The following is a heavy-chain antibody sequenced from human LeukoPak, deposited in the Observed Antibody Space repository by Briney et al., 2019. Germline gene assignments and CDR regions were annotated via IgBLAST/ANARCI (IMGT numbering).Heavy chain of an antibody. J-gene: IGHJ4*02. CDR1: GGTFSSYA. V-gene: IGHV1-69*13. Sequence: GASVKVSCKASGGTFSSYAISWVRQAPGQGLEWMGGIIPIFGTANYAQKFQGSVTITADESTSTAYMELSSLSSEDTAVYYCARDDLGCSGGSCYYFDYWGQGTLVTVSS. CDR2: IIPIFGTA. D-gene: IGHD2-15*01. CDR3: ARDDLGCSGGSCYYFDY.